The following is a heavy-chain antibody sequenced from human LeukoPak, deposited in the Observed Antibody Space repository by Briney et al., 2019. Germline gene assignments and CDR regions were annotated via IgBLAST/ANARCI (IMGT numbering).Heavy chain of an antibody. Sequence: PSETLSLTCTVSGGSISSSSYYWGWIRQPPGKGLEWIGSIYYSGSTYYNPSLKSRVTIPVDTSKNQFSLKLSSVTAADTAIYYCARDGRAGSLFAYWGQGTLVTVSS. D-gene: IGHD6-19*01. V-gene: IGHV4-39*07. J-gene: IGHJ4*02. CDR1: GGSISSSSYY. CDR3: ARDGRAGSLFAY. CDR2: IYYSGST.